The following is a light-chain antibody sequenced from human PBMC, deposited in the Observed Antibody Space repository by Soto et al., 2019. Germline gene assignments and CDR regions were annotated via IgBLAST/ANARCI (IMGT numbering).Light chain of an antibody. Sequence: EIVLTQSPATLSLSPGERATLSCRASQSVSTFLAWYQQKPGQAPRLLIYDASNRATGIPARFSGSGSWTYFTLTISSLEPEEFALYYCQQRSNWPLNFGRGTKVEIK. CDR2: DAS. CDR1: QSVSTF. CDR3: QQRSNWPLN. V-gene: IGKV3-11*01. J-gene: IGKJ4*01.